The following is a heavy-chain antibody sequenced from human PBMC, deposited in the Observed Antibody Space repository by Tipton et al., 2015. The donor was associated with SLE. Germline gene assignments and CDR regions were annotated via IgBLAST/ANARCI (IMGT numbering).Heavy chain of an antibody. Sequence: TLSLTCTVSGDSISSRSYHWGWIRQPPGEGLEWIGYIYYREGTNYSPSLKSRVTISLDTSKNQFSLKLSSVTAADAAVYYCARRGVGATYWYFDLWGRGTLVTVSS. CDR3: ARRGVGATYWYFDL. D-gene: IGHD1-26*01. CDR2: IYYREGT. CDR1: GDSISSRSYH. J-gene: IGHJ2*01. V-gene: IGHV4-61*05.